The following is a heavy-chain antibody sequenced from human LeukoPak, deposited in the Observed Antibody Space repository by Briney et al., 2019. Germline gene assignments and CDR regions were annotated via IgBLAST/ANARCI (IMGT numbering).Heavy chain of an antibody. V-gene: IGHV1-69*05. J-gene: IGHJ6*03. CDR1: GGTFSSYA. CDR2: IIPIFGTA. D-gene: IGHD2-2*01. Sequence: SVKVSCEASGGTFSSYAISWVRQAPGQGLEWMGGIIPIFGTANYAQKFQGRVTITTDESTSTAYMELSSLRSEDTAVYYCASCSNNYYYYYMDVWGKGTTVTVSS. CDR3: ASCSNNYYYYYMDV.